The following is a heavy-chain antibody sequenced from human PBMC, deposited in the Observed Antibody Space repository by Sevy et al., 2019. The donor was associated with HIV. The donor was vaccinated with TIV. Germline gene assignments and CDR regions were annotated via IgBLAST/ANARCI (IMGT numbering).Heavy chain of an antibody. CDR1: GYTFTGYY. D-gene: IGHD1-26*01. J-gene: IGHJ4*02. CDR2: INPNSGGT. Sequence: ASVKVSCKASGYTFTGYYMHWVRQAPGQGLEWMGWINPNSGGTNYPQKFQGRVTMTRDTSISTAYMELSRLRSDDTAVYYCARRNLGGSYRHFDYWGQGTLVTVSS. V-gene: IGHV1-2*02. CDR3: ARRNLGGSYRHFDY.